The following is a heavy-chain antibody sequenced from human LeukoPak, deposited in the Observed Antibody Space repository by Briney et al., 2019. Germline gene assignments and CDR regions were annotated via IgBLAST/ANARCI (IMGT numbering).Heavy chain of an antibody. J-gene: IGHJ4*02. CDR3: AREGYYGSGSPPSLYFDY. CDR2: TSSDLNVK. V-gene: IGHV3-30*03. CDR1: GFTFSKAW. D-gene: IGHD3-10*01. Sequence: GGSLRLSCAVSGFTFSKAWMSWVRQAPGKGLEWVAVTSSDLNVKLYADSVKGRFTISRDNSRSTLYLQMNSLRPEDTAIYYCAREGYYGSGSPPSLYFDYWGQGTLVTVSS.